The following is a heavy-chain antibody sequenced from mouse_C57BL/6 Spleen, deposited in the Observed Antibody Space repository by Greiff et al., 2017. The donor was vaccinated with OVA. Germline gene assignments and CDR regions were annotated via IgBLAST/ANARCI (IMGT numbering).Heavy chain of an antibody. J-gene: IGHJ3*01. CDR2: IYPGDGDT. Sequence: VKLVESGAELVKPGASVKISCKASGYAFSSYWMNWVKQRPGKGLEWIGQIYPGDGDTNYNGKFKGKATLTADKSSSTAYMQLSSLTSEDSAVYFCARYGDSPWFAYWGQGTLVTVSA. CDR3: ARYGDSPWFAY. D-gene: IGHD1-1*02. V-gene: IGHV1-80*01. CDR1: GYAFSSYW.